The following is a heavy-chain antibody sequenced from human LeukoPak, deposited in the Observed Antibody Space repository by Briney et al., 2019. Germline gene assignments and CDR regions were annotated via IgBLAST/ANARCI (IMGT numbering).Heavy chain of an antibody. CDR3: AKLLGYCSSTSCYTTDY. V-gene: IGHV3-23*01. D-gene: IGHD2-2*02. Sequence: GGSLRLSCAASGFTFSSYAMSWVRQAPGKGLEWVSAISGSGGSTYYADSVKGRFTISRDNSKNALYLQMNSLRAEDTAVYYCAKLLGYCSSTSCYTTDYWGQGTLVTVSS. J-gene: IGHJ4*02. CDR1: GFTFSSYA. CDR2: ISGSGGST.